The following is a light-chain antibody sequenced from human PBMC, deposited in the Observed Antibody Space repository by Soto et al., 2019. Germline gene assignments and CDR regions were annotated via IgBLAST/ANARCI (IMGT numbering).Light chain of an antibody. CDR1: QSASSAY. J-gene: IGKJ1*01. V-gene: IGKV3-20*01. CDR2: GAS. Sequence: EIVLTQSPGTLSLSPGERATLSCRASQSASSAYLAWYQQKPGQAPRLLIYGASIRLTGIPDRFSGSGSGTDSTLTISRLEPEDFAVYYCQPFGNSPRAGTFGQGTKVEF. CDR3: QPFGNSPRAGT.